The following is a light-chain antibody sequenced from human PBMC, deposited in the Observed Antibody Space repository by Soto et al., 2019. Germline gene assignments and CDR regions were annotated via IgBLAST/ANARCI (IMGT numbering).Light chain of an antibody. CDR2: GAS. V-gene: IGKV3-20*01. CDR3: QQYGSSSWT. Sequence: MAWTQSPATRSLSPGERASLSCRASQSISSPFLAWYQQKPGQAPRLLIYGASRRATGIPDRFSGSGSGTDFTLAISRLEPEDFAVYYCQQYGSSSWTFGQGTKVDI. CDR1: QSISSPF. J-gene: IGKJ1*01.